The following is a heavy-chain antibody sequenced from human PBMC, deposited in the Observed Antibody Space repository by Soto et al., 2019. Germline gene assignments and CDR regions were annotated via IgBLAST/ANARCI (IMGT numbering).Heavy chain of an antibody. CDR3: APAYGGRSLY. J-gene: IGHJ4*02. CDR2: IYWDDSK. D-gene: IGHD1-26*01. CDR1: GFSLTTDRVG. V-gene: IGHV2-5*02. Sequence: QITLKESGPTLVKPTQTLTLTCTFSGFSLTTDRVGVGWIRQPPGEALEWLAVIYWDDSKTYRPSLESRLTIPKDTSKNQVALTMTNMDSPDQATYFCAPAYGGRSLYWGQGTLVTVSS.